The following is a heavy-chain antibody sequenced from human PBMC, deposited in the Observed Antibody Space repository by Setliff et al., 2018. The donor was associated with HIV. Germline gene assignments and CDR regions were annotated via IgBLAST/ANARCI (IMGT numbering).Heavy chain of an antibody. V-gene: IGHV4-30-4*01. D-gene: IGHD2-15*01. CDR1: GDSISSGGYY. Sequence: SETLSLTCTVSGDSISSGGYYWSWIRQYPGKGLEWIGYIYYSGSSYYNPSLQSRVTISVHTSKNLLSLSLISVTAADTAIYYCARRSGGYDMFFDSWGQGMLVTVSS. J-gene: IGHJ4*02. CDR2: IYYSGSS. CDR3: ARRSGGYDMFFDS.